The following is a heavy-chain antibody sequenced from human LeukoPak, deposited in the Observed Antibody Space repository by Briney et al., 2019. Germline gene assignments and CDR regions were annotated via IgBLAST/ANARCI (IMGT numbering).Heavy chain of an antibody. Sequence: GGSLRLSCAASGFTFSDYYMSWIRQAPGKGLEWVSYISSSGSTIYYADSVKGRFTISRDNAKNSLYLQMNSLRAEDTAVYYCASYSNYYNWFDPWGQGTLVTVSS. V-gene: IGHV3-11*04. CDR3: ASYSNYYNWFDP. CDR1: GFTFSDYY. CDR2: ISSSGSTI. D-gene: IGHD4-11*01. J-gene: IGHJ5*02.